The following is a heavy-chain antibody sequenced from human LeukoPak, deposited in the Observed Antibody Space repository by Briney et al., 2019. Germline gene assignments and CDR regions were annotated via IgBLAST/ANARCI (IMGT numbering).Heavy chain of an antibody. CDR2: IYWDDDK. Sequence: ESGPTLVNATQTLTLTCTFSGFSLRTSGVGVGWIRQPPGKALEWLALIYWDDDKRYTPSLKSRITISKDTSKDQVALTMNNMDPVDTATYYCAHTVDGVYDYWGQGTLVTVSS. D-gene: IGHD4-23*01. CDR1: GFSLRTSGVG. CDR3: AHTVDGVYDY. J-gene: IGHJ4*02. V-gene: IGHV2-5*02.